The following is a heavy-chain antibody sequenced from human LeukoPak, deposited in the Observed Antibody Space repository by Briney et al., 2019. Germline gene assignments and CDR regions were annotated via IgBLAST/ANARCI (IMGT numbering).Heavy chain of an antibody. J-gene: IGHJ5*02. Sequence: SETLCLTCTVSGGSTNSSSYYWGWIRQPPGKGLEWIGEINHSGSTNYNPSLKSRVTISVDTSKNQFSLKLSSVTAADTAVYYCARELDPWGQGTLVTVSS. CDR2: INHSGST. CDR1: GGSTNSSSYY. V-gene: IGHV4-39*07. CDR3: ARELDP.